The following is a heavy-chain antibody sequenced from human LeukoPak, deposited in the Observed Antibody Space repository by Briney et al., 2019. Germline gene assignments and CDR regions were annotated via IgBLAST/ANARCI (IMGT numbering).Heavy chain of an antibody. CDR1: GFTFSSYS. J-gene: IGHJ4*02. Sequence: GGSLRLSCAASGFTFSSYSMNWVRQAPGKGLEWVSSISSSSSYIYYADSVKGRFTISRDNAKNSLYLQMNSLRAEDTAVYYCAKESVPYYVFGSGYFNYGGRGTRVTVS. V-gene: IGHV3-21*01. D-gene: IGHD3-3*01. CDR3: AKESVPYYVFGSGYFNY. CDR2: ISSSSSYI.